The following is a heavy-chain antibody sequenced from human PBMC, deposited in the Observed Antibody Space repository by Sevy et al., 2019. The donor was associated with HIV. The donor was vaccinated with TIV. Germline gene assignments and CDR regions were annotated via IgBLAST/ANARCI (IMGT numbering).Heavy chain of an antibody. CDR1: GFTFSDYY. CDR2: ISSSSSYT. CDR3: ATDPRIAAAGTHFDY. J-gene: IGHJ4*02. V-gene: IGHV3-11*05. D-gene: IGHD6-13*01. Sequence: GGSLRLSCAASGFTFSDYYMSWIRQAPGKGLEWVSYISSSSSYTNYADSVKGRFTISRDNAKNSLYLQMNSLRAEDTAVYYCATDPRIAAAGTHFDYWGQGTLVTVSS.